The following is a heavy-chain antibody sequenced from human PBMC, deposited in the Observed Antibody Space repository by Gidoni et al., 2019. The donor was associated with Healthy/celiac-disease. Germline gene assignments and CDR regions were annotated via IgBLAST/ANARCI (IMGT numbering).Heavy chain of an antibody. Sequence: EVQLGQSGAAVKKPGEALKISCKGSGYSFTSYWIGWVRQMHGKGMEWMGLIYPGDSDTRYSTAFQGQVTISADKSISTAYLQWSSLKASDTAMYYCARLIAVAGTEGWFDPWGQGTLVTVSS. CDR2: IYPGDSDT. CDR1: GYSFTSYW. J-gene: IGHJ5*02. D-gene: IGHD6-19*01. CDR3: ARLIAVAGTEGWFDP. V-gene: IGHV5-51*01.